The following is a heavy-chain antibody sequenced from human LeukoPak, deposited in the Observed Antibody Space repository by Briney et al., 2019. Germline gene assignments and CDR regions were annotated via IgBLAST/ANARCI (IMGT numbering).Heavy chain of an antibody. Sequence: ASVKVSCKASGYTFTTYGISWVRQAPGQGLEWMGWISAYNGNTYYAQKLQDRVTMTTDTSTSTAYMELRSLRSDDTAVYYCARGRYCSSTSCYKVYYYYMDVWGKGTTVTVSS. D-gene: IGHD2-2*02. V-gene: IGHV1-18*01. CDR1: GYTFTTYG. CDR2: ISAYNGNT. J-gene: IGHJ6*03. CDR3: ARGRYCSSTSCYKVYYYYMDV.